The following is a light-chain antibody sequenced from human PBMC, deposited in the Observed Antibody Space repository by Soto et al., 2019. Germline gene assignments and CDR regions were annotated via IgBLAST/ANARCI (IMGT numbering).Light chain of an antibody. CDR1: QSVSSSY. Sequence: DIVLTQSPGTLSLSPGERATLSCRASQSVSSSYLAWYQQKPGQAPRLLIYDAFIRATGIPARFSGSESGTDFTLTISSLEPEDFAVYYCQQRSNWPLTFGQGTRLEIK. CDR2: DAF. J-gene: IGKJ5*01. CDR3: QQRSNWPLT. V-gene: IGKV3D-20*02.